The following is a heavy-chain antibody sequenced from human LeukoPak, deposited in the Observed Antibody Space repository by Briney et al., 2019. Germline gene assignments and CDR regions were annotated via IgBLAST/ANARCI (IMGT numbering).Heavy chain of an antibody. CDR1: GFTLGSHD. CDR2: ISSGFHT. CDR3: TKDQVTA. Sequence: GGSLRLSCTASGFTLGSHDMHWVRQTTGEGLEWVAAISSGFHTFYAASVKGRFTVSRDNSKNTLYLQMHSLRADDTAVYYCTKDQVTAWGQGTLVTVSS. V-gene: IGHV3-13*01. J-gene: IGHJ5*02. D-gene: IGHD2-21*02.